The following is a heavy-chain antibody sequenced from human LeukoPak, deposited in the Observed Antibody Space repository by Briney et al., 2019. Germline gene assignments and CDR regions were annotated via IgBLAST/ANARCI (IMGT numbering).Heavy chain of an antibody. CDR3: AKASYDSSGYYGY. CDR1: GFTFSSYA. V-gene: IGHV3-23*01. J-gene: IGHJ4*02. D-gene: IGHD3-22*01. Sequence: GGSLRLSCAAPGFTFSSYAMSWVRQAPGKGLEWVSAISGSGGSTYYADSVKGRFTISRDNSKNTLYLQMNSLRAEDTAVYYCAKASYDSSGYYGYWGQGTLVTVSS. CDR2: ISGSGGST.